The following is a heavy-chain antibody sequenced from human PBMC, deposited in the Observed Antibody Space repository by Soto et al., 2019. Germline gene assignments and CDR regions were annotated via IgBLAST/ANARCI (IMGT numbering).Heavy chain of an antibody. CDR3: AKDSARRGYSYGCDY. V-gene: IGHV3-9*01. Sequence: EVQLVESGGGLVQPGRSLRLSCAASGFTFDDYAMHWVRQAPGKGLEWVSGISWNSGSIGYADSVKGRFTISRDNAKKSLYLQMNSLRAEDTALYYCAKDSARRGYSYGCDYWGQGTLVTVSS. CDR1: GFTFDDYA. CDR2: ISWNSGSI. J-gene: IGHJ4*02. D-gene: IGHD5-18*01.